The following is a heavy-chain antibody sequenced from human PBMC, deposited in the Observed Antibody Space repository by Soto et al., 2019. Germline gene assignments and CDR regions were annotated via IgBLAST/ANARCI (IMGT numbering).Heavy chain of an antibody. Sequence: QVQLVESGGGVVQPGRSLRLSCAASGFTFSSYGMHWVRQAPGKGLEWMAVISYDGSNKYYADSVKGRFTISRDNSKNTLYLQMNSLRAEDTAVYYCAKDEKVIGAFDIWGQGTMVTVSS. V-gene: IGHV3-30*18. CDR1: GFTFSSYG. CDR2: ISYDGSNK. CDR3: AKDEKVIGAFDI. J-gene: IGHJ3*02.